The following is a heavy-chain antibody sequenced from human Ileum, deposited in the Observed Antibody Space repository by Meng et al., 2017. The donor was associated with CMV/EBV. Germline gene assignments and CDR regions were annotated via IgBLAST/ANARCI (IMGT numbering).Heavy chain of an antibody. V-gene: IGHV3-21*01. J-gene: IGHJ4*02. CDR2: SGSSRTYI. D-gene: IGHD4-17*01. Sequence: FNSSSYSMNWVRQAPGKGLEWVSSSGSSRTYIYYADSVKGRFTISRDNAQNSLYLQMNSLTVEDTAVYYCARSPHDYGDYGSSYYFDYWGQGTLVTVSS. CDR3: ARSPHDYGDYGSSYYFDY. CDR1: FNSSSYS.